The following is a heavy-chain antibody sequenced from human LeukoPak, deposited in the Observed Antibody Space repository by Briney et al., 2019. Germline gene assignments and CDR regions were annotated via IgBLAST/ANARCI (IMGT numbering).Heavy chain of an antibody. Sequence: ASVKVSCKASGYTFTSYGISWVRQAPGQGLEWMGWISAYNGNTNYAQKLQGRVTMTTDTSTSTAYMDLRSLRSDDTAVYYCARDAITIFGVVTPFDPWGQGTLVTVSS. J-gene: IGHJ5*02. D-gene: IGHD3-3*01. CDR3: ARDAITIFGVVTPFDP. CDR1: GYTFTSYG. V-gene: IGHV1-18*01. CDR2: ISAYNGNT.